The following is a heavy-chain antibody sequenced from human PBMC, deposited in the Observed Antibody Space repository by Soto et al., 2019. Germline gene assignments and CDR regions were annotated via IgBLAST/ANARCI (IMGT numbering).Heavy chain of an antibody. CDR3: ARDRDSNFHSFVY. CDR2: IYYSGST. D-gene: IGHD4-4*01. V-gene: IGHV4-31*03. J-gene: IGHJ4*02. Sequence: SETLSLTCTVSGGSISSGAYYWSWIRQHPGKGLEWIGYIYYSGSTYYNPSLKSRVSISVDTSENRLSLTLSSVTAADTAVYYCARDRDSNFHSFVYWGQGTLVTVSS. CDR1: GGSISSGAYY.